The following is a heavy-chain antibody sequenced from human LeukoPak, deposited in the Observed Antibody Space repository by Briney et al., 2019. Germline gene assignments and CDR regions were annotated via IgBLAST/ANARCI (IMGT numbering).Heavy chain of an antibody. CDR1: GYTFTGYY. Sequence: ASVKVSCKASGYTFTGYYMHWVRQAPGQGLEWMGWINPNSGGTNYAQKFQGRVTMTRDSSISTAYMELSRLRSDDTAVYYCARDNDYYDSSGYYLYYMDVWGKGTTVTVSS. CDR3: ARDNDYYDSSGYYLYYMDV. D-gene: IGHD3-22*01. CDR2: INPNSGGT. V-gene: IGHV1-2*02. J-gene: IGHJ6*03.